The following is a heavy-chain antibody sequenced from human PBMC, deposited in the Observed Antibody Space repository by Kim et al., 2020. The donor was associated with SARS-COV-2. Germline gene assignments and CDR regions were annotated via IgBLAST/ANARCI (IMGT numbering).Heavy chain of an antibody. J-gene: IGHJ6*02. V-gene: IGHV4-34*01. CDR3: ARTGIGSSWYDYYYGMDV. D-gene: IGHD6-13*01. Sequence: KSRVTISVDTSKNQFSLKLSSVTAADTAVYYCARTGIGSSWYDYYYGMDVWGQGTTVTVSS.